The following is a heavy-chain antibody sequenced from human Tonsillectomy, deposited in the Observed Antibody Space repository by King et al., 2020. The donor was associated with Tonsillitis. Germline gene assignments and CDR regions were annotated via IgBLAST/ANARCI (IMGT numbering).Heavy chain of an antibody. CDR3: AGDKPVGDYYYGMDV. CDR1: GDSISSTNYY. D-gene: IGHD2-15*01. Sequence: VQLQESGPGLVKPSQTLSLTCSVSGDSISSTNYYWSWIRQHPVKGLEWMGYIYSSGSTYYNPSLKSRVTMSVDTSQNQFSLRLRSVTAADTAVYYCAGDKPVGDYYYGMDVWGQGTAVTVSS. J-gene: IGHJ6*02. V-gene: IGHV4-31*03. CDR2: IYSSGST.